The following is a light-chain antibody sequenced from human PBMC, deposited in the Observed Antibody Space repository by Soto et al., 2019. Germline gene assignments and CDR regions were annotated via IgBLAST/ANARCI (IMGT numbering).Light chain of an antibody. CDR1: QDIDNY. CDR3: QKYNSAPWT. CDR2: GAS. Sequence: DIQMTQSPSSLSASVGDRVTITCRASQDIDNYLAWFQQTPGKVPKLLIYGASTLHSGVPSRFSGGGSGTDFTLTISSLHPEDVATYYCQKYNSAPWTFGHGTKVEIK. V-gene: IGKV1-27*01. J-gene: IGKJ1*01.